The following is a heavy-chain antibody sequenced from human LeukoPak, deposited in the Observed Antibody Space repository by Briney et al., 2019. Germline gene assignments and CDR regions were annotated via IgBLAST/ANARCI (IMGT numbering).Heavy chain of an antibody. D-gene: IGHD3-3*01. Sequence: SETLSLTCAVYGGSFSGFYWSWIRQPPEKGLEWIGEINHSGSANYNPSLKSRVTISIDTSKNQFSLRLTSVTAADAALYYCVRDDRYDGVFDIWGHGILVTVSS. V-gene: IGHV4-34*01. CDR1: GGSFSGFY. CDR2: INHSGSA. CDR3: VRDDRYDGVFDI. J-gene: IGHJ3*02.